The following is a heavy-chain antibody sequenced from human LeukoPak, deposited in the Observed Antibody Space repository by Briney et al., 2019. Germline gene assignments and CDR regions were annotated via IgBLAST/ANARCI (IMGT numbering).Heavy chain of an antibody. CDR2: IYPGDSDT. CDR3: AREPDSSGYSFDY. J-gene: IGHJ4*02. CDR1: GYSFTSYW. Sequence: GESLQISGKGSGYSFTSYWIGWVRQMPGKGLEWMGIIYPGDSDTSYSPSFQGQVTISADKSISTAYLQWSSLKASDTAMYYCAREPDSSGYSFDYWGQGTLVTVSS. D-gene: IGHD3-22*01. V-gene: IGHV5-51*01.